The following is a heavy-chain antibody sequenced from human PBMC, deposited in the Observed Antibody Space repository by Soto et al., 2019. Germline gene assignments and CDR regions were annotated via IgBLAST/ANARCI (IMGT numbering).Heavy chain of an antibody. Sequence: PSETLSLTCALPDGSISSDNWWSWVRQPPGKGLEWIGEIYHSGNTNYNPSLKSRVTISVDKSKNQFSLKVTSVTAADTALYYCATVTAHSMLRGVLINWGQGTLVTVSS. CDR1: DGSISSDNW. CDR2: IYHSGNT. V-gene: IGHV4-4*02. J-gene: IGHJ4*02. CDR3: ATVTAHSMLRGVLIN. D-gene: IGHD3-10*01.